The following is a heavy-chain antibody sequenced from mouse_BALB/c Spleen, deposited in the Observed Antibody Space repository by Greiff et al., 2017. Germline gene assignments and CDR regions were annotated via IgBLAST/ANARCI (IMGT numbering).Heavy chain of an antibody. CDR3: ARSYGSSYGDAMDY. CDR2: INPYYGST. CDR1: GYSFTDYI. Sequence: EVQLQQTGPELVKPGASVKISCKASGYSFTDYIMLWVKQSHGKSLEWIGNINPYYGSTSYNLKFKGKATLTVDKSSSTAYMQLNSLTSEDSAVYYCARSYGSSYGDAMDYWGQGTSVTVSS. V-gene: IGHV1-39*01. D-gene: IGHD1-1*01. J-gene: IGHJ4*01.